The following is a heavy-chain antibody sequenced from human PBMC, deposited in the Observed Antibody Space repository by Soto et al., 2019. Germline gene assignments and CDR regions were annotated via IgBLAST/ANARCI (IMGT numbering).Heavy chain of an antibody. Sequence: QITLKESGPTLVNPTQTLTLTCTFSGFSLSTSGVGVGWIRQPPGEALEWLALIYWDGDRRYSPSLKSRLTITKDTSKNQVFFTMTNMDPVDTATYYCVHFYYSNGGDYWGRGTLVTVSS. CDR3: VHFYYSNGGDY. CDR1: GFSLSTSGVG. V-gene: IGHV2-5*02. D-gene: IGHD3-22*01. CDR2: IYWDGDR. J-gene: IGHJ4*02.